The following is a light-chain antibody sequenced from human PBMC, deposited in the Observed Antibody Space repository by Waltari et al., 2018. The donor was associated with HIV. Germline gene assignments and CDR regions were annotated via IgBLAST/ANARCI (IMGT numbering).Light chain of an antibody. J-gene: IGKJ1*01. Sequence: DIQITPSPSSLSASVGNRLSITCRASESVSSNLNWYHQRPGKAPKLLIYAASSLQTWVPSRFSGSGSGTEFTLTISSLQPEDFATYYCQQSYSVPRTFGQGTNVEIK. V-gene: IGKV1-39*01. CDR1: ESVSSN. CDR3: QQSYSVPRT. CDR2: AAS.